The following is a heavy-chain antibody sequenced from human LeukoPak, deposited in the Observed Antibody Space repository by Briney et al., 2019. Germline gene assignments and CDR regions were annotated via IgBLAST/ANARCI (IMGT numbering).Heavy chain of an antibody. Sequence: GGSLRLSCAASGLNVSSNHMSWVRQAPGKGLECVSAISGSGGSTYYADSVKGRFTISRDNSKNTLYLQMNSLRAEDTAVYYCAKDHEGGARGYSYGQLDAFDIWGQGTMVTVSS. CDR1: GLNVSSNH. D-gene: IGHD5-18*01. CDR2: ISGSGGST. CDR3: AKDHEGGARGYSYGQLDAFDI. V-gene: IGHV3-23*01. J-gene: IGHJ3*02.